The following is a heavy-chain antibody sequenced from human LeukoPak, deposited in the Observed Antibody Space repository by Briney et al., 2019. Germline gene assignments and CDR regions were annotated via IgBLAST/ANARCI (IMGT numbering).Heavy chain of an antibody. J-gene: IGHJ4*02. Sequence: PSETLSLTCAVYGESFSEYYWIWIRQPPGKGLEWIGEINHGGSANYNPSLKSRIGISVDTSKNQFSLRLSSVTAADTAVYYCVRDRELNYWGQGTLVAVSS. CDR2: INHGGSA. V-gene: IGHV4-34*01. D-gene: IGHD1-7*01. CDR1: GESFSEYY. CDR3: VRDRELNY.